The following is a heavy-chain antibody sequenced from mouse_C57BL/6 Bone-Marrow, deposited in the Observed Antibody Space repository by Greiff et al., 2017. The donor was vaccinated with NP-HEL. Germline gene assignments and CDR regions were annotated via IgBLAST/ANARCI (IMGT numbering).Heavy chain of an antibody. Sequence: VQLQQPGAELVKPGASVKLSCTASGYTFTSYWMHWVKQRPGQGLEWIGMIHPNSGSNNYNEKFKSKATLTVDKSSSTAYMQLSSLTAEDSAVYYCARILDYWGQGTTLTVSS. J-gene: IGHJ2*01. CDR1: GYTFTSYW. CDR2: IHPNSGSN. V-gene: IGHV1-64*01. CDR3: ARILDY.